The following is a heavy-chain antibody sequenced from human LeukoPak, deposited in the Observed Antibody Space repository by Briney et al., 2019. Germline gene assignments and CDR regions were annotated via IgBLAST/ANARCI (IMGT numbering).Heavy chain of an antibody. D-gene: IGHD5-18*01. Sequence: PGGSLRLSCAASGLTFSSYAMSWVRQAPGKGLEWVSAISGSSGHTYYADSVKGRFTISRDNSKNTLYLQMNSLRAEDTAVYYCARAHEYSYGSAPYYYYDMDVWGQGTTVTVSS. CDR2: ISGSSGHT. J-gene: IGHJ6*02. V-gene: IGHV3-23*01. CDR3: ARAHEYSYGSAPYYYYDMDV. CDR1: GLTFSSYA.